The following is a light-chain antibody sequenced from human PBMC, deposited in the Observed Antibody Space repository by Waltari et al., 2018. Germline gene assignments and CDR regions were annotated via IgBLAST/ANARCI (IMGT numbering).Light chain of an antibody. CDR3: QEYVTLPAT. CDR2: GAS. J-gene: IGKJ1*01. CDR1: QSVSRA. Sequence: EIVLTQSPGTLSLSPGERATPSCRASQSVSRALAWYQQKPGQAPRLLNYGASSRATGIPDRFSGSGSGTDFSLTISRLEPEDFAVYYCQEYVTLPATFGQGTKVEI. V-gene: IGKV3-20*01.